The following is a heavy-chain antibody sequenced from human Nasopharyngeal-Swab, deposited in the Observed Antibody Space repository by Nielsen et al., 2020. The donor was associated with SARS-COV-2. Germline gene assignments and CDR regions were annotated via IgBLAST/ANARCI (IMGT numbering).Heavy chain of an antibody. D-gene: IGHD2-21*01. CDR2: TYYRSKWYN. V-gene: IGHV6-1*01. CDR3: ARDYGILWRRVPFDI. Sequence: WIRQSPSRGLEWLGRTYYRSKWYNDYAVSVKSRITINPDTSKNQFSLHLNSVTPEDTAVYYCARDYGILWRRVPFDIWGQGTMVTVSS. J-gene: IGHJ3*02.